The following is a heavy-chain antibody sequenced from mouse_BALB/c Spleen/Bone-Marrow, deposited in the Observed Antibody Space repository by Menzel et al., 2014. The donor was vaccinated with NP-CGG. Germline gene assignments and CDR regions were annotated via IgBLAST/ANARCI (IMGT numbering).Heavy chain of an antibody. J-gene: IGHJ3*01. Sequence: VQLKESGGGLVKPGGSLKLSCAASGFAFSSYDMSWVRQTPGKRLEWVAYISSGGVSTYYPDTVKGRFTISRDNAKNTLYLQMSSLKSEDTAMYYCARLPSYYRYEDAYWGQGTLVTVSA. V-gene: IGHV5-12-1*01. D-gene: IGHD2-14*01. CDR1: GFAFSSYD. CDR3: ARLPSYYRYEDAY. CDR2: ISSGGVST.